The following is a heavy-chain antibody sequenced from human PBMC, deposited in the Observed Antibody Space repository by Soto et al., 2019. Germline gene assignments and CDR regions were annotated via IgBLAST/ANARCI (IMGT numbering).Heavy chain of an antibody. CDR1: GDSISSSKW. CDR3: ARGESQQQRDY. Sequence: ASETLSLACAVSGDSISSSKWWSWVRQPPGKGLEWIGEIYHSGSTNYNPSLKSRVIISVDKSKNQFSLKLSSVTDADTAVYYCARGESQQQRDYWGQGTLVTVSS. V-gene: IGHV4-4*02. D-gene: IGHD6-13*01. J-gene: IGHJ4*02. CDR2: IYHSGST.